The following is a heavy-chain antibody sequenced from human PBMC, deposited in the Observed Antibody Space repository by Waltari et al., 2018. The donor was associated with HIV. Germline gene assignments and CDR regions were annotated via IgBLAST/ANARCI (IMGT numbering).Heavy chain of an antibody. V-gene: IGHV4-61*03. CDR2: IYYSGST. D-gene: IGHD2-21*02. J-gene: IGHJ1*01. Sequence: QVQLQESGPGLVKPSETLSLTCTVSGGSVSSGSYYWSWIRQPPGKGLEWIGYIYYSGSTDYNPSLKSRVAISVDTSKNHFSLKLTSVTAADTAVYYCAREDGGNSGYLQHWGQGTLVTVSS. CDR1: GGSVSSGSYY. CDR3: AREDGGNSGYLQH.